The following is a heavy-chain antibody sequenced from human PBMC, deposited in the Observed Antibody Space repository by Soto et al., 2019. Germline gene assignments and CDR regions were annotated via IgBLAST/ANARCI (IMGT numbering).Heavy chain of an antibody. CDR1: GFTFKTYW. J-gene: IGHJ3*02. CDR2: MNEDANTK. V-gene: IGHV3-7*01. D-gene: IGHD1-20*01. Sequence: PGGSLRLSCAMSGFTFKTYWMSWVRQAPGKGLEWLANMNEDANTKYYVDSVKGRFTILGDSAGNSLFLKMASLRAEDTAVYFCAAYNTSRHAAFDIWGRGTLVTVSS. CDR3: AAYNTSRHAAFDI.